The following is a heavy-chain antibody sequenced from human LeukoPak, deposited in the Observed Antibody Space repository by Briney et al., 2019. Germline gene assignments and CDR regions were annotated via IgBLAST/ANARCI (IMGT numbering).Heavy chain of an antibody. D-gene: IGHD5-18*01. CDR3: ARGNVDTLES. CDR2: ISSNGGST. Sequence: GGSLRLTCAASGFTFSSYAMHWVRQAPGKGLEYVSAISSNGGSTYYANSVKGRFTISRDNSKNTLYLQMGSLRAEDTAVYYCARGNVDTLESWGQGTLVTVSS. V-gene: IGHV3-64*01. CDR1: GFTFSSYA. J-gene: IGHJ4*02.